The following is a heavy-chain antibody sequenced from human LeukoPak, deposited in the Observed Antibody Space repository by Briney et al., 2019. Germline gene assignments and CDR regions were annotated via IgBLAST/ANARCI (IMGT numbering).Heavy chain of an antibody. CDR3: AILRQGYSYAFDI. CDR2: IYYSGST. D-gene: IGHD5-18*01. Sequence: PSETLSLTCTVSGGSISSSSYYWGWIRQPPGKGLEWIGSIYYSGSTYYNPSLKSRVTISVDTSKNQFSLKLSSVTAADTAVYYCAILRQGYSYAFDIWGQGTMVTVSS. CDR1: GGSISSSSYY. J-gene: IGHJ3*02. V-gene: IGHV4-39*01.